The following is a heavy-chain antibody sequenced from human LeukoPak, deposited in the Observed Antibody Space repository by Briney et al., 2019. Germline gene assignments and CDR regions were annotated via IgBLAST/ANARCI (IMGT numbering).Heavy chain of an antibody. D-gene: IGHD5-24*01. J-gene: IGHJ4*02. CDR2: INPNSGGT. CDR1: GYTFTDYY. V-gene: IGHV1-2*02. Sequence: ASVKVSCKASGYTFTDYYTHWVRQAPGQGLEWMGWINPNSGGTNYAQKFQGRVTMTRDTSISTAYMELSRLRSDDTAVYYCARDSRDGYNPFDYWGQGTLVTVSS. CDR3: ARDSRDGYNPFDY.